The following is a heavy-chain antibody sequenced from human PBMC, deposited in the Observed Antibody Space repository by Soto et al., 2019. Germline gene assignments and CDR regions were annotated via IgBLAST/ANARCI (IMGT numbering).Heavy chain of an antibody. V-gene: IGHV1-18*01. J-gene: IGHJ4*02. CDR1: GYTFTSYG. Sequence: QVQLVQSGAEVKKPGASVKVSCKASGYTFTSYGISWVRQAPGQGLEWMGWISAYNGNTNYAQKLQDRVTMTTDTSTSTAYMELRSLRSDDTAVYYCARDMYYYGSGSYYRGFDYWGQGTLVTVSS. D-gene: IGHD3-10*01. CDR3: ARDMYYYGSGSYYRGFDY. CDR2: ISAYNGNT.